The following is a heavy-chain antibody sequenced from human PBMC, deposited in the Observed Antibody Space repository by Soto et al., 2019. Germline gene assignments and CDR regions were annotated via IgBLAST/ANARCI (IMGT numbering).Heavy chain of an antibody. CDR1: GFIFTGSA. V-gene: IGHV3-73*02. D-gene: IGHD6-19*01. CDR2: IGRKANNYAT. J-gene: IGHJ4*02. Sequence: EVHLVQSGGGLVQPGGSLKLSCAASGFIFTGSAMHWVRQASGKGLEWVGRIGRKANNYATEYAASVEGRFTISRDESKTTTFLLMNSLKTEDTAVYFCVRQWLVGRPLDHWGQGTLVTVSS. CDR3: VRQWLVGRPLDH.